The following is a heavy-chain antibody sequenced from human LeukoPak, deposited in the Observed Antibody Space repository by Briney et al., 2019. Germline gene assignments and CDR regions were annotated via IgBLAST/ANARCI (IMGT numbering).Heavy chain of an antibody. D-gene: IGHD2-15*01. CDR2: IYYTGST. Sequence: SETLSLTCSVSGGSITSYYWSWIRQPPGKGLEWIGYIYYTGSTNYNPSLKSRVTMSVDRSKNQFSLKLSSVTAADTAVYYCARVTPETEYYYYYYYMDVWGKGTTVTVSS. J-gene: IGHJ6*03. CDR1: GGSITSYY. CDR3: ARVTPETEYYYYYYYMDV. V-gene: IGHV4-59*12.